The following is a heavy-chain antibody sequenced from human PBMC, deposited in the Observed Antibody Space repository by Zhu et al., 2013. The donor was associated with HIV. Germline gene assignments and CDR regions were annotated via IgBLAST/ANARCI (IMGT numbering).Heavy chain of an antibody. V-gene: IGHV1-18*04. Sequence: QLKLVQSGPEVKRPGSSVKVSCETSGVYFNSLPISWLRQAPGQGLEWMGWISGNNVDTNYIQKFQGRLTMTSDASTTTAYMELRSLRSDDTAVYYCARDPHGAGTTWYHYYGLDVWGHGTTVTVSS. CDR2: ISGNNVDT. CDR3: ARDPHGAGTTWYHYYGLDV. D-gene: IGHD1-1*01. CDR1: GVYFNSLP. J-gene: IGHJ6*02.